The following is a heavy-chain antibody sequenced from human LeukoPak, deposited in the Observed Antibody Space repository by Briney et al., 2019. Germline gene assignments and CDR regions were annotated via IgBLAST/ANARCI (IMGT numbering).Heavy chain of an antibody. J-gene: IGHJ6*03. D-gene: IGHD1-1*01. CDR3: ARGRSPGTSMEYYYYMDV. CDR2: MNPNSGTT. CDR1: GYTFTNYG. Sequence: ASVKVSCKASGYTFTNYGINWVRQATGQGLEWMGWMNPNSGTTGYAQKFLGRVTITRNTSISTTYMELSSLRSEDTAVYYCARGRSPGTSMEYYYYMDVWGKGTTVTVSS. V-gene: IGHV1-8*03.